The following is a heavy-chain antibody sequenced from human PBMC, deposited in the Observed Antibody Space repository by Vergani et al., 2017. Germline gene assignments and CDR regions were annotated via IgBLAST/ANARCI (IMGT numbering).Heavy chain of an antibody. CDR1: GYTFTSYG. CDR3: ARDYQYYDFWSGYSPGAFDI. Sequence: QVQLVQSGAEVKKPGASVKVSCKASGYTFTSYGISWVRQAPGQGLEWMGWISAYNGNTNYAQKLQGRVTMTTDTSTSTAYMELRSLRSDDTAVYYCARDYQYYDFWSGYSPGAFDIWGQGTMVTVSS. V-gene: IGHV1-18*01. CDR2: ISAYNGNT. D-gene: IGHD3-3*01. J-gene: IGHJ3*02.